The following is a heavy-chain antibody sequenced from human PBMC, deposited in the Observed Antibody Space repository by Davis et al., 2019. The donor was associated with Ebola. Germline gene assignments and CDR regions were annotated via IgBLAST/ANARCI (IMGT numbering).Heavy chain of an antibody. D-gene: IGHD5-12*01. J-gene: IGHJ4*02. CDR1: GGSISSSSYY. Sequence: SETLSLTCTVSGGSISSSSYYWGWIRQPPGKGLEWIGSIYYSGSTYYNPSLKSRVTISVDTSKNQFSLKLSSVTAADTAVYYCARYSGYDWVDYWGQGTLVTVSS. V-gene: IGHV4-39*01. CDR3: ARYSGYDWVDY. CDR2: IYYSGST.